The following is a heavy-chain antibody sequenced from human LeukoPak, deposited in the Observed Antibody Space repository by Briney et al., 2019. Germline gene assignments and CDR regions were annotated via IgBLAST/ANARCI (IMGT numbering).Heavy chain of an antibody. J-gene: IGHJ6*03. D-gene: IGHD6-13*01. Sequence: SETLSLTCTVAGGSISSYYWSWIRQPPGKGLEWIGYIYYSGSTNYNPSLKSRVTISVDTSKNQFSLKLSSVTAADTAVYYCAREISSWSNMDVWGKGTTVTVSS. CDR1: GGSISSYY. CDR3: AREISSWSNMDV. CDR2: IYYSGST. V-gene: IGHV4-59*01.